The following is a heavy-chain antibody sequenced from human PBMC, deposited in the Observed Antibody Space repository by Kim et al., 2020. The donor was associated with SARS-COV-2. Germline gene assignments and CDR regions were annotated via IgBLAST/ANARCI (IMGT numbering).Heavy chain of an antibody. D-gene: IGHD3-22*01. V-gene: IGHV3-21*01. CDR3: ARDGYYYDSSAILRGGYYYYYMDV. CDR2: ISSSSSYI. J-gene: IGHJ6*03. CDR1: GFTFSSYS. Sequence: GGSLRLSCAASGFTFSSYSMNWVRQAPGKGLEWVSSISSSSSYIYYADSVKGRFTISRDNAKNSLYLQMNSLRAEDTAVYYCARDGYYYDSSAILRGGYYYYYMDVWGKGTTVTVSS.